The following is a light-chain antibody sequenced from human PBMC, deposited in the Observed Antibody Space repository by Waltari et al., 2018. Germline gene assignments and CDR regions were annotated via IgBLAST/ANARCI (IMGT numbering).Light chain of an antibody. J-gene: IGKJ2*01. Sequence: EVVLTQSPGTLSLSPGERATLSCRASQSINSNHLAWYQQKPDQGPRLLIYGASSRATSIPDRFSCSGSGTDFTLTITRLEPEYFAVYYCQQFGRSPITFGQGTKLEIE. CDR3: QQFGRSPIT. CDR1: QSINSNH. V-gene: IGKV3-20*01. CDR2: GAS.